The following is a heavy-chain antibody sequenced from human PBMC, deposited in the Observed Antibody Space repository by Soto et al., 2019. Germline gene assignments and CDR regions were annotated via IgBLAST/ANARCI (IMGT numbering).Heavy chain of an antibody. J-gene: IGHJ4*02. Sequence: QVQLVASGGGVVQPGRSLRLSCATSGFTFSTYGMHWVRQAPGKGLEWVELISYDGSNKYYPDSVKGRFTISRDNSKNTLYLQMNSLRPEDTAVYYCAKEHSGNDEHFAYWGQGTLITVSS. CDR1: GFTFSTYG. CDR3: AKEHSGNDEHFAY. CDR2: ISYDGSNK. V-gene: IGHV3-30*18. D-gene: IGHD5-12*01.